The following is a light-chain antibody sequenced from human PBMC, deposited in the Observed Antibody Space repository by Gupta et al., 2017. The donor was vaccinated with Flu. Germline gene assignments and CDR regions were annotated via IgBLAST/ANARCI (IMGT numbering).Light chain of an antibody. CDR1: QGVGSNY. V-gene: IGKV3-20*01. Sequence: ETALTQSPGTRSLSPGERATLSCRASQGVGSNYLAWYQQKPGQAPRLLIYGASSRATGIPDRFSGSGSGTDFTLTLSRLEPEDFAVYYCRQYGNSFTCGGGTKVEIK. CDR3: RQYGNSFT. J-gene: IGKJ4*01. CDR2: GAS.